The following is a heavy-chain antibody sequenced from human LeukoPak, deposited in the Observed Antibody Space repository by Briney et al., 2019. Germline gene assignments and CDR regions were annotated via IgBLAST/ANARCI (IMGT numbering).Heavy chain of an antibody. D-gene: IGHD3-10*01. V-gene: IGHV3-23*01. Sequence: GGSLRLSCAASGFIFSSYAMSWVRQAPGKGLEWVSAISGSGGSTYYADSVKGRFTISRDNSKNTLYLQMNSLRAEDTAVYYCAKDRGYYASGSYPPPTDYWGQGTLVTVSS. CDR2: ISGSGGST. CDR3: AKDRGYYASGSYPPPTDY. CDR1: GFIFSSYA. J-gene: IGHJ4*02.